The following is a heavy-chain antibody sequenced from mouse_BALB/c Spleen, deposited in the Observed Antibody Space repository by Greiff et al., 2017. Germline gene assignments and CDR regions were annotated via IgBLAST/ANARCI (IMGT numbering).Heavy chain of an antibody. D-gene: IGHD2-4*01. CDR2: IWSGGST. Sequence: QVQLQQSGPGLVQPSQSLSITCTVSGFSLTSYGVHWVRQSPGKGLEWLGVIWSGGSTDYNAAFISRLSISKDNSKSQVFFKMNSLQANDTAIYYCARKRDYGPYYYAMDYWGQGTSVTVSS. CDR1: GFSLTSYG. V-gene: IGHV2-2*02. J-gene: IGHJ4*01. CDR3: ARKRDYGPYYYAMDY.